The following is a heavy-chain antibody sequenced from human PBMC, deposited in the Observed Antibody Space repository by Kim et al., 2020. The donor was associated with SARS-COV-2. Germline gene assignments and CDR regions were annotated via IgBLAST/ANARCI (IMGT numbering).Heavy chain of an antibody. CDR1: GFTFSSYA. J-gene: IGHJ6*02. CDR3: AKDRDYDYVWGSYRPRGGMDV. CDR2: IYSGGSST. V-gene: IGHV3-23*03. D-gene: IGHD3-16*02. Sequence: GGSLRLSCAASGFTFSSYAMSWVRQAPGKGLEWVSVIYSGGSSTYYADSVKGRFTISRDNSKNTLYLQMNSLRAEDTAVYYCAKDRDYDYVWGSYRPRGGMDVWGQGTTVTVSS.